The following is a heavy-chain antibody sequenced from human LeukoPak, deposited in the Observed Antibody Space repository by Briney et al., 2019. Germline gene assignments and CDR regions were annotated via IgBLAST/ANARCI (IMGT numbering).Heavy chain of an antibody. CDR1: GFSVDGNY. CDR2: IFSGDST. CDR3: ALTYYFDRRGYSYFDY. J-gene: IGHJ4*02. V-gene: IGHV3-53*01. D-gene: IGHD3-22*01. Sequence: GGSLRLSCEVSGFSVDGNYMTWVRQVPGRGLEWVALIFSGDSTDYPDSVKGRFTISRDKSKNTLHLQMDSLRPEDTAMYYCALTYYFDRRGYSYFDYWGQGALATVSS.